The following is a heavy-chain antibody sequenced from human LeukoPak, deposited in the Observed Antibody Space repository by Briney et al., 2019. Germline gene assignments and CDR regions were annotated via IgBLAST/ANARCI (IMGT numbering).Heavy chain of an antibody. CDR3: ARGDDSSGYYNGY. D-gene: IGHD3-22*01. V-gene: IGHV1-69*05. CDR2: IIPIFGTA. J-gene: IGHJ4*02. Sequence: ASVKVSCKASGGTFSSYAISWVRQAPGQGLEWMGGIIPIFGTANYAQKFQGRVTMTRNTSISTAYMELSSLRSEDTAVYYCARGDDSSGYYNGYWGQGTLVTVSS. CDR1: GGTFSSYA.